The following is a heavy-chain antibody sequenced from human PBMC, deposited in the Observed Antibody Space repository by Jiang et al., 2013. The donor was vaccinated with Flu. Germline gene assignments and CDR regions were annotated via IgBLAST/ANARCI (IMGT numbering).Heavy chain of an antibody. CDR1: GGSISSSSYY. CDR3: ARGEQGVVRPAAFDI. J-gene: IGHJ3*02. V-gene: IGHV4-39*01. D-gene: IGHD3-10*01. CDR2: IYYSGST. Sequence: GSGLVKPSETLSLTCTVSGGSISSSSYYWGWIRQPPGKGLEWIGSIYYSGSTYYNPSLKSRVTISVDTSKNQFSLKLSSVTAADTAVYYCARGEQGVVRPAAFDIWGQGTMVTVSS.